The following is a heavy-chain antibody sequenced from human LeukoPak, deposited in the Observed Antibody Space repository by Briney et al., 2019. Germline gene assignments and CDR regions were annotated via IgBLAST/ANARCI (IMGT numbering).Heavy chain of an antibody. CDR1: GGTFSSYA. J-gene: IGHJ4*02. V-gene: IGHV1-69*05. CDR2: IIPIFGTA. Sequence: GASVKVSCTASGGTFSSYAISWVRQAPGQGLEWMGGIIPIFGTANYAQKFQGRVTITTDESTSTAYMELSSLRSEDTAVYYCARVRGYDFWSGYYYFDYWGQGTLVTVSS. D-gene: IGHD3-3*01. CDR3: ARVRGYDFWSGYYYFDY.